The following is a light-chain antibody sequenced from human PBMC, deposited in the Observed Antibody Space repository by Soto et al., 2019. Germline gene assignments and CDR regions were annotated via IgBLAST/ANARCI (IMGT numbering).Light chain of an antibody. CDR2: WAS. CDR1: QSVLYTSNNENY. Sequence: DIVMTQSPDSLAVSLGERATINCKSSQSVLYTSNNENYLAWYQQKPGQAPELLIYWASSRESGVPDRFTGSGSGTDFTLTISDLQAADVAVYYCQQYFATPWTFGQGTKVDIK. CDR3: QQYFATPWT. J-gene: IGKJ1*01. V-gene: IGKV4-1*01.